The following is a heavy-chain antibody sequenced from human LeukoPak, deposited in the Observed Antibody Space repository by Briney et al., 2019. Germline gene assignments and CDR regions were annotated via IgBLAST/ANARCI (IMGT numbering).Heavy chain of an antibody. D-gene: IGHD1-26*01. CDR3: ARDMVGVTRYHDY. J-gene: IGHJ4*02. Sequence: GASVKVSCKASGYSFSTYGISWVRQAPGQGLEWMGWISGYNADTNYAQKVQGRLTMTTDTSTSTAYMELRSLRSDDSAVYYCARDMVGVTRYHDYWGQGTLVTVSS. CDR1: GYSFSTYG. V-gene: IGHV1-18*01. CDR2: ISGYNADT.